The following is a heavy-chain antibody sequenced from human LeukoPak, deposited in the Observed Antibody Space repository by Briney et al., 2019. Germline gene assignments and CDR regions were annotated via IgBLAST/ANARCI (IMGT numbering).Heavy chain of an antibody. V-gene: IGHV3-7*01. D-gene: IGHD4-17*01. CDR3: ARDPYDDGPSYGAFDI. CDR2: IKRDGSKQ. J-gene: IGHJ3*02. CDR1: GVAIRNSW. Sequence: PGGSLRLSCVASGVAIRNSWMSWVRQAPGKGLEWVANIKRDGSKQYYVDSLKGRFTISRDNAENSLYLQMNSLRVEDTAVYYCARDPYDDGPSYGAFDIWGRGTIVAVSS.